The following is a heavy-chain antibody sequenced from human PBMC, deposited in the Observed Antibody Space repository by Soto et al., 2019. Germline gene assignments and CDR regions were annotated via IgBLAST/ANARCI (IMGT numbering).Heavy chain of an antibody. CDR2: ISYDERNK. CDR1: GFTFSREA. J-gene: IGHJ4*02. CDR3: ARDYSSNWCLDY. Sequence: VQLVESGGGVVQPGRSLRLSCAGSGFTFSREAMHWVRQSPGKGLEWVAAISYDERNKCYADSVRGRFTISRDNSKNTLYLQIMSLRAEDTAVYYCARDYSSNWCLDYWGQGTLVIVSS. V-gene: IGHV3-30*04. D-gene: IGHD6-13*01.